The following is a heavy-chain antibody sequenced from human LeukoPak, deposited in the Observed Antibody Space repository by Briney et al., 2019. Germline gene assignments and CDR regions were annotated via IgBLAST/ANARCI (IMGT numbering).Heavy chain of an antibody. Sequence: PVGSLRLSCAASGFTFSSYSMNWVRQAPGKGLEWVSSISSSSSYIYYADSVKGRFTISRDNAKSSLYLQMNSLRAEDTAVYYCARDRSSSSLGGFDYWGQGTLVTVSS. V-gene: IGHV3-21*01. CDR2: ISSSSSYI. CDR1: GFTFSSYS. J-gene: IGHJ4*02. D-gene: IGHD6-6*01. CDR3: ARDRSSSSLGGFDY.